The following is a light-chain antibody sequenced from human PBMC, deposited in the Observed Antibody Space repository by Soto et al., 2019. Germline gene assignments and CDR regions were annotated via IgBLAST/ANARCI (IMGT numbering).Light chain of an antibody. CDR1: HSIAGY. CDR3: QQYGSSGT. J-gene: IGKJ1*01. CDR2: GAS. Sequence: EIVLTQSPATLSFSPGERATLSCRASHSIAGYLAWYQKKPGQAPRLLIYGASKRATGIPDRFSGSASGTEFTLTISRLEPEDVAVYYCQQYGSSGTFGQGTKVDIK. V-gene: IGKV3-20*01.